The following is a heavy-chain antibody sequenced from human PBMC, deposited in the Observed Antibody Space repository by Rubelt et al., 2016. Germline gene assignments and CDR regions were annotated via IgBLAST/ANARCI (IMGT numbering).Heavy chain of an antibody. CDR2: IYQSGST. V-gene: IGHV4-34*02. D-gene: IGHD4-11*01. CDR3: ARESVSNYYFDY. CDR1: GGSFTDYY. J-gene: IGHJ4*02. Sequence: QVQLQQWGAGLLKPSETLSLTCAVYGGSFTDYYWSWIRQAPGKGLEWIGSIYQSGSTYYNPSLTSRVTISVDTSKNQVSRTRGALTAADTAVYYCARESVSNYYFDYWGQGTLVTVSS.